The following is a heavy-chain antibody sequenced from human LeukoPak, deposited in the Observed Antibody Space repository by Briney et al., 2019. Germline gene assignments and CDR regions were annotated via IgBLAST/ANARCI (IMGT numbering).Heavy chain of an antibody. D-gene: IGHD2-8*01. CDR2: IYTSGST. CDR1: GGSISSYY. J-gene: IGHJ3*02. CDR3: ARHHVYSDAFDI. V-gene: IGHV4-4*09. Sequence: SETLSLTCTVSGGSISSYYWSWIRQPPGKGLEWIGYIYTSGSTNYNPSLKSRVTISVDTSKNQFSLELSSVTAADTAVYYCARHHVYSDAFDIWGQGTMVTVSS.